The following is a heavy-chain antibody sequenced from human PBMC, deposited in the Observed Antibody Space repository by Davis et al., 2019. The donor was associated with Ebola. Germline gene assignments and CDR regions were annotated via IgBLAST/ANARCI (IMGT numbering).Heavy chain of an antibody. CDR2: IYPGDSDT. Sequence: GGSLRLSCKGSGYSFTSNWIAWVRQMPGKGLERMGIIYPGDSDTTYSPSFQGQVTISVDKSISTAYLQWSSLKASDTAMYYCARLSPVAGTTYFDYWGQGTLVTVSS. CDR3: ARLSPVAGTTYFDY. CDR1: GYSFTSNW. D-gene: IGHD6-19*01. V-gene: IGHV5-51*01. J-gene: IGHJ4*02.